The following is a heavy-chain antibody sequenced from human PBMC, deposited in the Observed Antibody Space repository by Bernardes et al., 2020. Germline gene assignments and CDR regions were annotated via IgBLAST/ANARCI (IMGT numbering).Heavy chain of an antibody. J-gene: IGHJ4*02. CDR3: AREGFSYDSSGYSV. D-gene: IGHD3-22*01. CDR2: ISYDGSNK. Sequence: GSLRLSCAASGFTFSSYAMHWVRQAPGKGLEWVAVISYDGSNKYYADSVKGRFTISRDNSKNTLYLQMNSLRAEDTAVYYCAREGFSYDSSGYSVWGQGTLVTVSS. CDR1: GFTFSSYA. V-gene: IGHV3-30-3*01.